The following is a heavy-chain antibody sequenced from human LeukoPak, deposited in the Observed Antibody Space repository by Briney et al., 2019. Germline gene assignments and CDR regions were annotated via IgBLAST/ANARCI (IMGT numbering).Heavy chain of an antibody. J-gene: IGHJ3*02. CDR3: ARGYCSSTSCHGDAFDI. D-gene: IGHD2-2*01. CDR2: IYYSGST. V-gene: IGHV4-31*03. CDR1: GGSISSGGYY. Sequence: SETLSLTCTVSGGSISSGGYYWSWIRQHPGKGLEWIGYIYYSGSTYYNPSLKSRVTISVDTSKNQFSLKLSSVTAADTAVYYCARGYCSSTSCHGDAFDIWGQGTMVTVSS.